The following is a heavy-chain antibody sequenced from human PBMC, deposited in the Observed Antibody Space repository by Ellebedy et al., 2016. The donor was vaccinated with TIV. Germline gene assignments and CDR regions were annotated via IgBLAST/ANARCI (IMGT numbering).Heavy chain of an antibody. J-gene: IGHJ3*01. CDR3: ARRGNYLENAFDV. CDR1: GFTFSSYT. Sequence: GGSLRLXXVASGFTFSSYTMSWVRRGPGKGLEWLSHIVGIGYTTYYADSVRGRFTISRDNDRDSLYLHMSSLRHEDTAVYYCARRGNYLENAFDVWGQGTVVTVSS. CDR2: IVGIGYTT. V-gene: IGHV3-48*02. D-gene: IGHD1-26*01.